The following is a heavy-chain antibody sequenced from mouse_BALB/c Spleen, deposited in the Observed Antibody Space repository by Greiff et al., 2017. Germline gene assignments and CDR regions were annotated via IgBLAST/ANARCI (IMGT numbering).Heavy chain of an antibody. CDR3: ARKNYYAMDY. CDR1: GFNIKDYY. CDR2: IDPENGNT. J-gene: IGHJ4*01. V-gene: IGHV14-1*02. Sequence: VQLQQSGAELVRPGALVKLSCKASGFNIKDYYMHWVKQRPEQGLEWIGWIDPENGNTIYDPKFQGKASITADTSSNTAYLQLSSLTSEDTAVYYSARKNYYAMDYWGQGTSVTVAS.